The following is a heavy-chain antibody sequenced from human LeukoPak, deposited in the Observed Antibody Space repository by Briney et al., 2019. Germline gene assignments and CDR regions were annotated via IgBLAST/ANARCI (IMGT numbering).Heavy chain of an antibody. V-gene: IGHV3-23*01. J-gene: IGHJ4*02. CDR1: GFTFTIYG. D-gene: IGHD1/OR15-1a*01. CDR3: AKLPEEHLNYDY. CDR2: VSGDGVYT. Sequence: GGSLRLSCAASGFTFTIYGMSWVRQAPGKGPEWVSVVSGDGVYTYYADSVRGRFTISRDNSKNTVHLQMNWLRVEDTALYYCAKLPEEHLNYDYWGRGTLVTVSS.